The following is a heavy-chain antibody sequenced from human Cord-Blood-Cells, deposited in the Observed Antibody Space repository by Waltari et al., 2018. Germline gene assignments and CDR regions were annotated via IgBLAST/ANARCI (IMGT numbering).Heavy chain of an antibody. CDR3: ARGTDWADY. Sequence: QVQLQQWGAGLLKPSETLSLTCADYGGSLCGSYWSWIRQPPGKGLEWIGEINHSGSTNYNPSLKSRVTISVDTSKNQFSLKLSSVTAADTAVYYCARGTDWADYWGQGTLVTVAS. J-gene: IGHJ4*02. D-gene: IGHD3-9*01. CDR1: GGSLCGSY. V-gene: IGHV4-34*01. CDR2: INHSGST.